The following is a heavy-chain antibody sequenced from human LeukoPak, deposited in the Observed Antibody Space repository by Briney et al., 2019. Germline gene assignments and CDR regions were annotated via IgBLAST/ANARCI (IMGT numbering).Heavy chain of an antibody. CDR3: AKDFGRERWLQPADY. D-gene: IGHD5-24*01. CDR1: GFTVSSNY. V-gene: IGHV3-53*05. CDR2: IYSGGST. J-gene: IGHJ4*02. Sequence: GGSLRLSCAASGFTVSSNYMSWVRQAPGKGLEWVSVIYSGGSTYYADSVKGRFTISRDNSKNTLYLQMNSLRAEDTAVYYCAKDFGRERWLQPADYWGQGTLVTVSS.